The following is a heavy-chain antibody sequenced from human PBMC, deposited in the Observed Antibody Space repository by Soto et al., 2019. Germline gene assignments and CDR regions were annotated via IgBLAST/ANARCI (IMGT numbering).Heavy chain of an antibody. J-gene: IGHJ4*02. CDR2: INHSGST. V-gene: IGHV4-34*01. Sequence: SETLSLTCAVYGGSFSGYYWTWIRQPPGTGLEWIGEINHSGSTNYNPSLKSRVTISVDTSKNQFSLKLTSVTAADTAVYYCARQTRDYDSPYFHYWGRGALVTVSS. CDR3: ARQTRDYDSPYFHY. D-gene: IGHD3-22*01. CDR1: GGSFSGYY.